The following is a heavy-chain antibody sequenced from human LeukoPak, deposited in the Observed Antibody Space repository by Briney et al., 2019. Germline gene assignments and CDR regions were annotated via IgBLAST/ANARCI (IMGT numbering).Heavy chain of an antibody. CDR1: GFTFSSYA. D-gene: IGHD6-19*01. V-gene: IGHV3-23*01. CDR3: AKDTPDDIAVAAPYFDY. Sequence: GGSLRLSCAASGFTFSSYAMSWVRQAPGKGLEWVSAISGSGGSTYYADSVKGRFIISRDNSKNTLHLQMNSLRAEDTAVYYCAKDTPDDIAVAAPYFDYWGQGTLVTVSS. J-gene: IGHJ4*02. CDR2: ISGSGGST.